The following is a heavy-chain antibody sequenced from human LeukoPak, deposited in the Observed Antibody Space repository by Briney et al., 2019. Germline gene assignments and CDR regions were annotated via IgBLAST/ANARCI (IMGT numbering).Heavy chain of an antibody. CDR3: AREPDAGSGNYRKYFDF. V-gene: IGHV3-53*01. Sequence: SGGSLRLSCAASGFTVSSNYMSWVRQAPGKGLEWVSVIYTGGSTYYADSVKGRFTISRDNSKNTVYLQMNSLRAEDTAVYYCAREPDAGSGNYRKYFDFWGQGTLVTVSS. D-gene: IGHD3-10*01. CDR1: GFTVSSNY. J-gene: IGHJ4*02. CDR2: IYTGGST.